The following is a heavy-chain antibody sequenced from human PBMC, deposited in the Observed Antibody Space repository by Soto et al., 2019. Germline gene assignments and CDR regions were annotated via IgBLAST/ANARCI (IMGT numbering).Heavy chain of an antibody. CDR1: GGSISSGDYS. J-gene: IGHJ6*02. CDR3: ARDRFSGITIFGVVSPRYYGMDV. CDR2: IYYSGST. V-gene: IGHV4-30-4*01. Sequence: PSETLSLTGTASGGSISSGDYSWSWIRQPPGKSLEWIGYIYYSGSTYYNPSLKSRVTISVDTSKNQFSLKLSSVTAADTAVYYCARDRFSGITIFGVVSPRYYGMDVWGQGTTVTVSS. D-gene: IGHD3-3*01.